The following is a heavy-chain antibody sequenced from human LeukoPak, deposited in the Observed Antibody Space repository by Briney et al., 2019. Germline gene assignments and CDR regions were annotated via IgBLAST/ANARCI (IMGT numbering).Heavy chain of an antibody. V-gene: IGHV1-69*13. CDR1: GYTFTNYY. CDR3: ATMTPRPF. J-gene: IGHJ4*02. D-gene: IGHD1-14*01. Sequence: AASVKVSCKASGYTFTNYYMHWVRQAPGQGLVWMGGIIPLFGTANYAQSFQGRVTITADESTRTAYMELSSLRSDDTAVYYCATMTPRPFWGQGTLVTVSS. CDR2: IIPLFGTA.